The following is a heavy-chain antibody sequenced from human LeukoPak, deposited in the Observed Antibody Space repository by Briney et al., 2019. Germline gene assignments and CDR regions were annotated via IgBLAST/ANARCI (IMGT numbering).Heavy chain of an antibody. CDR3: ARAPWVARGGMDV. J-gene: IGHJ6*02. D-gene: IGHD2-15*01. Sequence: AGGSLRLSCAASGFTFSAYYMSWIRQAPGKGLEWVSYISNLGSTIYYADSVKGRFTISRDNAKNSLYLQMNSLRAGDTAVYYCARAPWVARGGMDVWGRGTTVTVSS. V-gene: IGHV3-11*04. CDR2: ISNLGSTI. CDR1: GFTFSAYY.